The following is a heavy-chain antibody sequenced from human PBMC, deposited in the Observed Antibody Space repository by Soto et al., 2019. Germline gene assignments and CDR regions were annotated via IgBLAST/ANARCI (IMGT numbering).Heavy chain of an antibody. J-gene: IGHJ4*02. V-gene: IGHV3-33*01. CDR2: IWYDGSNK. Sequence: GGSLRLSCAASGFTFSSYGMHWVRQAPGKGLEWVAVIWYDGSNKYYADSVKGRFTISRDNSKNTLYLQMNSLRAEDTAVYYCARAHSSIAVAHFDYWGQGTLVTVSS. CDR1: GFTFSSYG. D-gene: IGHD6-19*01. CDR3: ARAHSSIAVAHFDY.